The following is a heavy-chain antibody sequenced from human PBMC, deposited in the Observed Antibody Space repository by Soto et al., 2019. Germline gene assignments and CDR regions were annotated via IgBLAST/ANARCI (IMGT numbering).Heavy chain of an antibody. CDR3: AREGSGWLGRYFDL. CDR1: GFTFSSYS. D-gene: IGHD6-19*01. V-gene: IGHV3-48*01. Sequence: EVQLVESGGGLVQPGGSLRLSCAASGFTFSSYSMNWVRQAPGKGLEWVSYISSSSSTIYYADSVRGRFTISRNNAKYSVDVQMNGLRAENTAVYYCAREGSGWLGRYFDLWGGGSLVAVSS. J-gene: IGHJ2*01. CDR2: ISSSSSTI.